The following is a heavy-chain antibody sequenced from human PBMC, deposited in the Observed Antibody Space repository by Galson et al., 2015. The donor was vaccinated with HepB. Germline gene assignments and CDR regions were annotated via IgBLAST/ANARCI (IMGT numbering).Heavy chain of an antibody. D-gene: IGHD3-16*01. CDR2: ISSSSSYI. V-gene: IGHV3-21*01. CDR3: ARDPIWGSGLVDV. CDR1: GFTFSGYS. Sequence: SLRLSCAASGFTFSGYSMNWVRQAPGKGLEWVSSISSSSSYIYYADSVKGRFTISRDNDKNSLYLQMNSLRAEDTAVYYCARDPIWGSGLVDVWGQGTTVTVSS. J-gene: IGHJ6*02.